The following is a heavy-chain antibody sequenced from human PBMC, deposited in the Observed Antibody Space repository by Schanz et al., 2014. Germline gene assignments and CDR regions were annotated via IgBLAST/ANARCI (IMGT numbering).Heavy chain of an antibody. D-gene: IGHD1-26*01. J-gene: IGHJ4*02. CDR2: ISGTGGDDT. V-gene: IGHV3-23*04. CDR1: GFTFSSYA. CDR3: ARGGSGSHYRLDY. Sequence: VQVVQSGGGLVKPGGSLRLSCAASGFTFSSYAMSWVRQAPGKGLEWVSSISGTGGDDTYYADSVKGRFTISRDNSKNTLYLQMNSLRAEDTGLYFCARGGSGSHYRLDYWGQGTLVTVSS.